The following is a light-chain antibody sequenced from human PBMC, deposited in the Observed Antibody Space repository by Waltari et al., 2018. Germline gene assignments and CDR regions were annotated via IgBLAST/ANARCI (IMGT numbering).Light chain of an antibody. J-gene: IGKJ5*01. CDR3: QQSYSTPIT. CDR1: QSINRY. V-gene: IGKV1-39*01. CDR2: AAS. Sequence: DIKMTQSPPSLSTLAEDRVPFTCRASQSINRYLNWYQHKPGQPPKLLICAASTLQTGVPSRFSGGGSGTDFTLTISSLQPEDFGTYYCQQSYSTPITFGQGTRLEIK.